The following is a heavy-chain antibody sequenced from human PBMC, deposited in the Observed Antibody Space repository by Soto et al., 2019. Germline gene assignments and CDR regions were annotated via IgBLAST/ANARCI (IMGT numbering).Heavy chain of an antibody. J-gene: IGHJ6*02. V-gene: IGHV3-74*01. D-gene: IGHD3-3*01. CDR3: AREVYDFWSGYYMYYYGMDV. CDR2: INSDGSST. Sequence: EVQLVESGGGLVQPGGSLRLSCAASGFTFSSYWMHWVRQAPGKGLVWVSRINSDGSSTSYADSVKGRFTISRDNAKNTLYLQINSLRAEDTAVYYCAREVYDFWSGYYMYYYGMDVWGQGTTVTVSS. CDR1: GFTFSSYW.